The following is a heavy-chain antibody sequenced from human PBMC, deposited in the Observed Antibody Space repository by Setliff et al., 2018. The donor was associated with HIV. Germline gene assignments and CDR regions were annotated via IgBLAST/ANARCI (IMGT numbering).Heavy chain of an antibody. D-gene: IGHD3-16*02. V-gene: IGHV3-7*03. CDR3: AKDSGVWGSYQDV. CDR2: IKQDGSEK. J-gene: IGHJ6*04. Sequence: GGSLRLSCAASGFTFSSYWMSWVRQAPGKGLEWVANIKQDGSEKYYVDSVKGRFTISRDNAKNSLYPQMNSLRAEDTAVYYCAKDSGVWGSYQDVWGKGTTVTVSS. CDR1: GFTFSSYW.